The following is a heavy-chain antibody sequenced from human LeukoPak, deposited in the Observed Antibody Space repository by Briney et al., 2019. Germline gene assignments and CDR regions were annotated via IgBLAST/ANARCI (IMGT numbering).Heavy chain of an antibody. CDR3: ARGIARFDP. J-gene: IGHJ5*02. CDR2: IYYSGST. D-gene: IGHD6-13*01. V-gene: IGHV4-39*07. CDR1: GGSISSSSYY. Sequence: SETLSLTCTVCGGSISSSSYYWGWIRQPPGKGLEWIGSIYYSGSTYYNPSLKSRVTISVDTSKNQFSLKLSSVTAADTAVYYCARGIARFDPWGQGTLVTVSS.